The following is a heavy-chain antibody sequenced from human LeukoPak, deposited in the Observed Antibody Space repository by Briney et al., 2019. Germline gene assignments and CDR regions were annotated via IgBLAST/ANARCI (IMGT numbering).Heavy chain of an antibody. V-gene: IGHV3-23*01. CDR1: GFTFSSYA. CDR2: ISGSGGST. Sequence: GGSLRLSCAASGFTFSSYAMNWVRQAPGKGLEWVSGISGSGGSTYYADSVEGRFTISRDNSKSTLYLEMNSLRAEDTAAYYCAKDLLKGSLVDYWGQGTLVTVSS. CDR3: AKDLLKGSLVDY. J-gene: IGHJ4*02. D-gene: IGHD1-26*01.